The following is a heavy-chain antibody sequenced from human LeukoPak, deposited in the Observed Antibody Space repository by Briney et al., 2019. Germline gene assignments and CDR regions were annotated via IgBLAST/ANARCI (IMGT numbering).Heavy chain of an antibody. V-gene: IGHV3-7*01. Sequence: PGGSLRLSCAASGFTFDNYWMTWVRQAPGKGLEWVANIKKDGSEKYYVDSVKGRFIISRDNAKNSLYLQMNSLRAEDTAVYYCARDLIVDQTPVVAPVYWGQGTLVTVSS. CDR2: IKKDGSEK. D-gene: IGHD2-2*01. J-gene: IGHJ4*02. CDR3: ARDLIVDQTPVVAPVY. CDR1: GFTFDNYW.